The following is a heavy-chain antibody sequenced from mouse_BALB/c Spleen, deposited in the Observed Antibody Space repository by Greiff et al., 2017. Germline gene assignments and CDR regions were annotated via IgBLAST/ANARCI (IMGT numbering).Heavy chain of an antibody. CDR3: ARGDGYYPSYWYFDV. Sequence: QVQLQQSGAELARPGASVKMSCKASGYTFTSYTMHWVQQRPGQGLEWIGYINPSSGYTNYNQKFKDKATLTADKSSSTAYMQLSSLTSEDSAVYYCARGDGYYPSYWYFDVWGAGTTVTVSS. J-gene: IGHJ1*01. V-gene: IGHV1-4*01. CDR1: GYTFTSYT. CDR2: INPSSGYT. D-gene: IGHD2-3*01.